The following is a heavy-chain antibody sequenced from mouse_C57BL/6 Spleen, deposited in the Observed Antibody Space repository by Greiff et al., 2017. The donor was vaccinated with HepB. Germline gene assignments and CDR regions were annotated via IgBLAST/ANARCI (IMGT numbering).Heavy chain of an antibody. CDR3: ARDSNYDYAMGG. V-gene: IGHV1-52*01. J-gene: IGHJ4*01. D-gene: IGHD2-5*01. Sequence: QVQLQQPGAELVRPGSSVKLSCKASGYTFTSYWMHWVKQRPTQGLEWIGNIDPSDSETHYNQKFKDKATLTVDKSSSTAYMQLSSLTSEDSAVYYCARDSNYDYAMGGWGQVASVTV. CDR2: IDPSDSET. CDR1: GYTFTSYW.